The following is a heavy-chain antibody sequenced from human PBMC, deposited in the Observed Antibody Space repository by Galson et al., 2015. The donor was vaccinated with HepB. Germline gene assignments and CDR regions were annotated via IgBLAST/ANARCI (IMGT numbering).Heavy chain of an antibody. D-gene: IGHD3-10*01. CDR3: ARVWGGFGNDTLDI. V-gene: IGHV3-53*01. CDR1: GFIVSRNY. J-gene: IGHJ3*02. Sequence: SLRLSCAASGFIVSRNYMTWVRQAPGRGLEWVSIIYSAGNTNYADSVKGRFTTSRDNSKNTVYLQMNSLRVEDTAVYYCARVWGGFGNDTLDIWGQGTMVTVSS. CDR2: IYSAGNT.